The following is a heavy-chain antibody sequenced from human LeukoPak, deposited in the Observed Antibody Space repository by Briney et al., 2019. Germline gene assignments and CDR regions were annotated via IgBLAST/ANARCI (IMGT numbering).Heavy chain of an antibody. CDR3: AREGSGYYYGAFDI. Sequence: GGSLRLSCAASGFTFDDYAMHWVRQAPGKGLEWVSGISRNSGSRDYVDSVKGRFTISRDNAKNSLYLQMNSLRAEDTAVYYCAREGSGYYYGAFDIWGQGTMVTVSS. CDR2: ISRNSGSR. D-gene: IGHD3-22*01. V-gene: IGHV3-9*01. CDR1: GFTFDDYA. J-gene: IGHJ3*02.